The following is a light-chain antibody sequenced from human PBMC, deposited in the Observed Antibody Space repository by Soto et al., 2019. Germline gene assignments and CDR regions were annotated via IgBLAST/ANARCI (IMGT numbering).Light chain of an antibody. CDR2: WAS. Sequence: DIVMTQSPDSLAVSLGERATINCRSSQSLLYNSDNKNYLRWFQQKPGQPPKLLIYWASTRESGVPYRFSGAGSGTDFTLTISSLQVEDVAVYYCQQYYDTPLTFGGGTKVEIK. V-gene: IGKV4-1*01. CDR3: QQYYDTPLT. J-gene: IGKJ4*01. CDR1: QSLLYNSDNKNY.